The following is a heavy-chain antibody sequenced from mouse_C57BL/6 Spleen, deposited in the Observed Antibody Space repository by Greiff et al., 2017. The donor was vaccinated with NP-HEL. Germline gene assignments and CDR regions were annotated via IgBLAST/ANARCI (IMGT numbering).Heavy chain of an antibody. CDR3: ARGDRSFDY. Sequence: QVQLQQSGSELVRPGTSVKMSFQSSGYTFTNSWFGWAKQRPGHGLEWIGDIYPGGGYTNYIEKFKGTATLTADKSSSTAYMQFSSLTAEDSAIYYCARGDRSFDYWGQGTTLTVAS. CDR2: IYPGGGYT. D-gene: IGHD2-14*01. V-gene: IGHV1-63*01. J-gene: IGHJ2*01. CDR1: GYTFTNSW.